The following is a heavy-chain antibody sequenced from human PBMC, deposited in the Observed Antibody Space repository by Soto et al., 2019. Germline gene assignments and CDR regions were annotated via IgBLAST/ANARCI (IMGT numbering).Heavy chain of an antibody. Sequence: SSVKVSCKASGGTFSSYTISWVRQAPGQGLEWMGRIIPILGIANYAQKFQGRVTITADKSTSTAYMELSSLRSEDTAVYYCARDDIVVVTAIQQVYYYYYGMDVWGQGTTVTVSS. V-gene: IGHV1-69*04. CDR3: ARDDIVVVTAIQQVYYYYYGMDV. CDR2: IIPILGIA. CDR1: GGTFSSYT. J-gene: IGHJ6*02. D-gene: IGHD2-21*02.